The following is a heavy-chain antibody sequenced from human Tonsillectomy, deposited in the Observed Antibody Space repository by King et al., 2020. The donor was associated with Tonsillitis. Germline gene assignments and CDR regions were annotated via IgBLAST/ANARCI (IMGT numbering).Heavy chain of an antibody. CDR1: GGSISSSNYY. D-gene: IGHD3-22*01. J-gene: IGHJ4*02. CDR2: IYHAGST. Sequence: LQLQESGPGLVKPSETLSLTCTVSGGSISSSNYYWAWIRQPPGKGLEWIGSIYHAGSTYYNPSLKSRVTISVDTSKNQFSLKLSSVTAADTAVYYCARLRYYDRSAASYYFDSWGQGTLVTVSS. V-gene: IGHV4-39*01. CDR3: ARLRYYDRSAASYYFDS.